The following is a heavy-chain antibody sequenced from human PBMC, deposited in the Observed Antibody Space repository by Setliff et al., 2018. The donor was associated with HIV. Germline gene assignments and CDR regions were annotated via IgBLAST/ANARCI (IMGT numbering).Heavy chain of an antibody. D-gene: IGHD3-3*01. V-gene: IGHV3-21*01. Sequence: PGGSLRLSCAISGFTFSSYTMHWVRQAPGKGLEWVSSISSSSNSIYYTDSVKGRFTISSDNAKNSLYLQMNSLRLEDTAVYYCARVVTIFSTGPHFDPWGQGTLVTVSS. CDR3: ARVVTIFSTGPHFDP. CDR2: ISSSSNSI. CDR1: GFTFSSYT. J-gene: IGHJ5*02.